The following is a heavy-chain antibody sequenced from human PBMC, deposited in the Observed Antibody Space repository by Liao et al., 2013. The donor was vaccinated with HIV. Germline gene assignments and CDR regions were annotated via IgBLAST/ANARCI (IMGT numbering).Heavy chain of an antibody. CDR1: GGSISSYY. Sequence: QVQLQESGPGLVKPSETLSLTCTVSGGSISSYYWSWIRQPPGKGLEWIGEINHSGSTNYNPSLKSRVTISVDTSKNQFSLKLSSVTAADTAVYYCARGTIFGPDYWGQGTLVTVSS. CDR3: ARGTIFGPDY. D-gene: IGHD3-3*01. V-gene: IGHV4-34*01. CDR2: INHSGST. J-gene: IGHJ4*02.